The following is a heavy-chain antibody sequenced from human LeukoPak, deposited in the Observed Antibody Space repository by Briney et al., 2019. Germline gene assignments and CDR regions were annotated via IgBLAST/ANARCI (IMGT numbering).Heavy chain of an antibody. CDR1: GYTFTSYG. D-gene: IGHD2-2*01. V-gene: IGHV1-18*01. CDR3: ARETIGSGTSCSLRGDCHDAFDI. CDR2: ISAYNGNT. Sequence: GASVKVSCKASGYTFTSYGIRWVRQAPGQGLEWMGWISAYNGNTNYAQKLQGRVTMTTDTSTSTAYMELRSLRSDDTAVYYCARETIGSGTSCSLRGDCHDAFDIWGQGTMVTVSS. J-gene: IGHJ3*02.